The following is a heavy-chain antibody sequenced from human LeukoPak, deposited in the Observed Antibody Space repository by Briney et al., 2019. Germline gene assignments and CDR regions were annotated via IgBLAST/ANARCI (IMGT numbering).Heavy chain of an antibody. CDR3: ARGHYYTDMLTSNWFRYFDY. J-gene: IGHJ4*02. CDR1: GFTFSNYG. CDR2: VWSDGNTK. D-gene: IGHD3-9*01. Sequence: GGSLRLSCAASGFTFSNYGMQWVRQAPGKGLEWVAVVWSDGNTKNYADSVKGRFTISRDNSKNTLSMQVNSLRAEDTAVYYCARGHYYTDMLTSNWFRYFDYWGQGTLVTVSS. V-gene: IGHV3-33*01.